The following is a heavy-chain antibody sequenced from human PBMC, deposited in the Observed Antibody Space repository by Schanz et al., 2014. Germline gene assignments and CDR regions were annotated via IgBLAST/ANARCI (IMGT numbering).Heavy chain of an antibody. Sequence: QLMQSGSEVRKPGASVKVSCKASGYIFGSHGMTWVRQAPGQGPELMGWINAHTGNTQYAQKFQGRVNMTRDTVTTTVHLELTRMRTDDTAIYYCARVHIATYHYNSPGAFDIWGHGPRVTDSP. V-gene: IGHV1-18*01. CDR1: GYIFGSHG. J-gene: IGHJ3*02. CDR3: ARVHIATYHYNSPGAFDI. CDR2: INAHTGNT. D-gene: IGHD3-10*01.